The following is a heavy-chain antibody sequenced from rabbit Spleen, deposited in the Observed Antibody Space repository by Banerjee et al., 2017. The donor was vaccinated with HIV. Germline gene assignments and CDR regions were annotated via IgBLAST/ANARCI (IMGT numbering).Heavy chain of an antibody. Sequence: QEQLVESGGDLVQPEGSLTLTCTASGFSFSSSYYMCWVRQAPGKGLEWIACIDTGRSGFTYFASWAKGRFTISKTSSTTVTLQMTSLTAADTATYFCARDTSSSFSSYGMDLWGPGTLVTVS. CDR3: ARDTSSSFSSYGMDL. CDR2: IDTGRSGFT. V-gene: IGHV1S45*01. J-gene: IGHJ6*01. CDR1: GFSFSSSYY. D-gene: IGHD1-1*01.